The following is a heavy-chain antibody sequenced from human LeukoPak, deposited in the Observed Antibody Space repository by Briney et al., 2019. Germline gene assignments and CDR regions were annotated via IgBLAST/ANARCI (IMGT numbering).Heavy chain of an antibody. V-gene: IGHV4-59*08. Sequence: PSGTLSLTCTVSGGSISSYYWSWIRQPPGKGLEWIGYIYYSGSTNYNPSLKSRVTISVDTSKNQFSLKLSSVTAADTAVYYCARHGDQSYYDFWSGSEYYYYGMDVWGQGTTVTVSS. J-gene: IGHJ6*02. CDR3: ARHGDQSYYDFWSGSEYYYYGMDV. D-gene: IGHD3-3*01. CDR1: GGSISSYY. CDR2: IYYSGST.